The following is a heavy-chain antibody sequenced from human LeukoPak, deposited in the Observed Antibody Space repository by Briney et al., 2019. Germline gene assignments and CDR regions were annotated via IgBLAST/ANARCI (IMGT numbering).Heavy chain of an antibody. Sequence: TSVKVSCKASGFTFTSSAVQWVRQARGQRLEWIGWIVVGSGNTNYAQKSQERVTITRDMSTSTAYMELSSLRSEDTAVYYCAADGSDYCSSTSCRPTAVAGWGQGTLVTVSS. V-gene: IGHV1-58*01. D-gene: IGHD2-2*01. CDR3: AADGSDYCSSTSCRPTAVAG. CDR1: GFTFTSSA. CDR2: IVVGSGNT. J-gene: IGHJ4*02.